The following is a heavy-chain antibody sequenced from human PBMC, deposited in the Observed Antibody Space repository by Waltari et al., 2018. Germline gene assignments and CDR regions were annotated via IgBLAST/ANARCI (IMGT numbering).Heavy chain of an antibody. V-gene: IGHV1-2*02. J-gene: IGHJ4*02. CDR1: GYTFTGYY. Sequence: QVQLVQSGAEVKKPGASVTVSCKASGYTFTGYYMHWVRQAPGQGLEWMGWINPNSGGTNYAQKFQGRVTMTRDTSISTAYMELSRLRSDDTAVYYCARDTDVDYYDSSGYYGDYWGQGTLVTVSS. CDR3: ARDTDVDYYDSSGYYGDY. D-gene: IGHD3-22*01. CDR2: INPNSGGT.